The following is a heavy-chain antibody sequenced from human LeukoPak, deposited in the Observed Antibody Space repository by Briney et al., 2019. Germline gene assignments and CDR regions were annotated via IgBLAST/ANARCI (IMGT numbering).Heavy chain of an antibody. D-gene: IGHD2-15*01. CDR1: GASIRSGDYY. CDR2: IYDSGST. J-gene: IGHJ3*02. CDR3: ARDCSGGSCYGAFDI. Sequence: SETLSLTCTVSGASIRSGDYYWSWIRQPPGKGLEWIGYIYDSGSTYYNPSLKSRITISVDTSENRFSLKLSSVTATDTAVYYCARDCSGGSCYGAFDIWSQGTMVTVSS. V-gene: IGHV4-30-4*01.